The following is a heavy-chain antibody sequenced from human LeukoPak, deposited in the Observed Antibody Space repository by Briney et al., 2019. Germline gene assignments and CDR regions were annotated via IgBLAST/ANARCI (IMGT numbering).Heavy chain of an antibody. V-gene: IGHV4-4*07. Sequence: SSETLSLTCTVSGGSISSYYWSWIRQPAGKGLEWIGRIYTSGSTNYNPSLKSRVTMSVDTSKNQFSLKLSSVTAADTAVYYCARELNTGNLVWFDPWGQGTLVTVSS. D-gene: IGHD2-8*01. CDR2: IYTSGST. CDR1: GGSISSYY. CDR3: ARELNTGNLVWFDP. J-gene: IGHJ5*02.